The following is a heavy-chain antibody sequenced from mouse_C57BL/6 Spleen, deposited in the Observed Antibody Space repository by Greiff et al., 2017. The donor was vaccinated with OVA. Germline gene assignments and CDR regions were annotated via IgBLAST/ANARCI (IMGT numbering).Heavy chain of an antibody. J-gene: IGHJ3*01. CDR3: AMDGSSYGGFAY. Sequence: EVQLQQSGPELVKPGASVKISCKASGYTFTDYYMNWVKQSHGKSLEWIGDINPNNGGTSYNQKFKGKATLTVDKSSSTAYMELRSLTSEDSAVYYCAMDGSSYGGFAYWGQGTLVTVSA. V-gene: IGHV1-26*01. CDR2: INPNNGGT. CDR1: GYTFTDYY. D-gene: IGHD1-1*01.